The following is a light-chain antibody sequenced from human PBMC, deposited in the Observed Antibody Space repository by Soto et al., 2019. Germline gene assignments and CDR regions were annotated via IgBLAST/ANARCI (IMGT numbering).Light chain of an antibody. Sequence: EIVLTQSPATLSLSPGERATLSCRASQSVSSYLAWYQQKPGQAPRLLIYDASNRATGIPARFSGSGSGTDFTLTIRSLEPEDFDVYDCQESSNVQTFGPGTK. CDR3: QESSNVQT. CDR2: DAS. CDR1: QSVSSY. V-gene: IGKV3-11*01. J-gene: IGKJ1*01.